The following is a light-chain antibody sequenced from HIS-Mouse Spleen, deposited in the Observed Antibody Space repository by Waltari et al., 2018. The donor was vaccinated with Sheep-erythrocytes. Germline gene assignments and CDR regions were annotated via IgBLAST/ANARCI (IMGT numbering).Light chain of an antibody. CDR3: QQRSNWLT. CDR1: QSVSSY. CDR2: DAS. Sequence: EIVLTQSPATLSLSPGERATLSCRASQSVSSYLAWYQQKPGQAPRLLIYDASNRATGIPARCSGSGSGTDFTLTSSSLEPEDFAVYYCQQRSNWLTFGGGTKVEIK. V-gene: IGKV3-11*01. J-gene: IGKJ4*01.